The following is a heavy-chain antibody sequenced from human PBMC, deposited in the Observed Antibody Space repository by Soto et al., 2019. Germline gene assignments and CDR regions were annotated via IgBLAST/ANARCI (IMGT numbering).Heavy chain of an antibody. CDR1: GASISSSSHY. J-gene: IGHJ6*02. V-gene: IGHV4-39*01. Sequence: SETLSLTCTVSGASISSSSHYWGWIRQPPGKGLEWIGTIYYSGSTYYNPSLKSRVTISVDTSKNQFSLKLSSVTAADTAVYYFARHLAYYYGSGSFAVYYYGMDVWGQGTTVTV. CDR3: ARHLAYYYGSGSFAVYYYGMDV. CDR2: IYYSGST. D-gene: IGHD3-10*01.